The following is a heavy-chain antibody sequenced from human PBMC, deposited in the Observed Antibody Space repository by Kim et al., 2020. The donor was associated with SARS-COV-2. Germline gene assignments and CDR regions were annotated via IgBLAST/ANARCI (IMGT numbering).Heavy chain of an antibody. CDR3: ARSRGL. CDR2: QDGSEK. D-gene: IGHD3-10*01. V-gene: IGHV3-7*01. Sequence: QDGSEKNYVDSVKGRFIISRDNAKNSLYLQMNSLRDDDTAVYYCARSRGLWGQGTLVTVSS. J-gene: IGHJ4*02.